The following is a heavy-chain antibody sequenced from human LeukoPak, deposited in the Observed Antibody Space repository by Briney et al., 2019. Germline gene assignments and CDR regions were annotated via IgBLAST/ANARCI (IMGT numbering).Heavy chain of an antibody. V-gene: IGHV3-21*01. CDR2: ISSSSSYI. Sequence: GGSLRLSCAASGFTFSSYSMNWVRQAPGKGLEWVSSISSSSSYIYYADSVKGRLTISRDNAKNSLYLQMNSLRAEDTAVYYCARDEHDAFDIWGQGTMVTVSS. CDR3: ARDEHDAFDI. CDR1: GFTFSSYS. J-gene: IGHJ3*02.